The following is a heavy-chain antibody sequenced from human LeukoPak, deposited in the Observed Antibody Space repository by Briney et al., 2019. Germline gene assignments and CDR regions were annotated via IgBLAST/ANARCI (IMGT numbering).Heavy chain of an antibody. Sequence: GGSLRLSCRSSGFMFGDYVVSWVRQAPGKGLEWVGLIRSKTHGETTEYGASVKGRFTISRDDSNSIAYLQMSSLRVDDTAVYYCNSATRWEESDHWGQGTLVVVSS. CDR2: IRSKTHGETT. V-gene: IGHV3-49*04. J-gene: IGHJ4*02. D-gene: IGHD5-24*01. CDR1: GFMFGDYV. CDR3: NSATRWEESDH.